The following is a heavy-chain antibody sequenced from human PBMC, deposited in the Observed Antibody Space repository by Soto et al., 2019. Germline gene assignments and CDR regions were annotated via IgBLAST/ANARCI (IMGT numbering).Heavy chain of an antibody. CDR2: INPDNRNT. J-gene: IGHJ4*02. Sequence: QVHPVQSGVEVKKPGASVTVSCKPSSNTFPSFGFTWVRQPPGPGLEWVGWINPDNRNTHYAPMVHGRVTMTTDTSTFTAYMELRSLTSDDTAVYYCARGGDASTPLDSWGQGTLVTVSS. D-gene: IGHD3-16*01. V-gene: IGHV1-18*01. CDR1: SNTFPSFG. CDR3: ARGGDASTPLDS.